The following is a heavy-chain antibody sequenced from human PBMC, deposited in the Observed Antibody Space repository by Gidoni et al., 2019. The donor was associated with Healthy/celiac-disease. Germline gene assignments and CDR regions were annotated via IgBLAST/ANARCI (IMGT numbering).Heavy chain of an antibody. CDR2: IYSGGSK. CDR1: GFPVRRNY. J-gene: IGHJ6*02. V-gene: IGHV3-53*01. D-gene: IGHD1-26*01. CDR3: ARGEWELPRMAYYGMDV. Sequence: EVQLVESGGGLIQPGGSLRLSCAASGFPVRRNYMGWVRQAPGKGLEWVSVIYSGGSKYYADSVKGRFTISRDNAKNTLYLQMNSLRAEDTAVYYCARGEWELPRMAYYGMDVWGQGTTVTVSS.